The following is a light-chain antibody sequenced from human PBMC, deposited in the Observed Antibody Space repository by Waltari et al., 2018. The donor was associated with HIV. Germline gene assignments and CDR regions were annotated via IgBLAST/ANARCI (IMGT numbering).Light chain of an antibody. Sequence: DIQMPQSPSSLSASVGDSVTITCRASQDIRNSLAGYQQSPGKAPNLLLYAVSRLEDGVPSRFSGSGSGTHYTLTISSLQPEDFASYYCQQYSSPPLTFGGGTKVESK. J-gene: IGKJ4*01. V-gene: IGKV1-NL1*01. CDR3: QQYSSPPLT. CDR1: QDIRNS. CDR2: AVS.